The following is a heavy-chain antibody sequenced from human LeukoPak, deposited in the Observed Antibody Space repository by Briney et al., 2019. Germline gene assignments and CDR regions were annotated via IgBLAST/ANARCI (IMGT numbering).Heavy chain of an antibody. V-gene: IGHV3-11*04. CDR3: ARDPHIYSNYVHEY. CDR1: GFTVSSNY. J-gene: IGHJ4*02. CDR2: ISSSGSTI. Sequence: PGGSLRLSCAASGFTVSSNYMSWVRQAPGKGLEWVSYISSSGSTIYYADSVKGRFTISRDNAKNSLYLQMNSLRAEDTAVYYCARDPHIYSNYVHEYWGQGTLVTVSS. D-gene: IGHD4-11*01.